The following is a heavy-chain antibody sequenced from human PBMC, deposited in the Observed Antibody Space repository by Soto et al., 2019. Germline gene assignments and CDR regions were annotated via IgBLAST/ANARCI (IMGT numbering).Heavy chain of an antibody. Sequence: QVQLQQWGAGLLKPSETLSLTCTVNGGSLTGYYWSWIRQPPGKGLEWIGEVKDGGSTNYSPSLRGRVSISADPSKNHFSLMLNSVTAADAAVYFCARGQEGIVATHWAQGALVTVSS. CDR3: ARGQEGIVATH. J-gene: IGHJ4*02. V-gene: IGHV4-34*01. D-gene: IGHD5-12*01. CDR2: VKDGGST. CDR1: GGSLTGYY.